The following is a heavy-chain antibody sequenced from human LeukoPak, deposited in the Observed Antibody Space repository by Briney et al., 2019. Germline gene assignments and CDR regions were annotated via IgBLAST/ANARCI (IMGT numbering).Heavy chain of an antibody. CDR3: ARDPWRRYFDWFTQIDY. Sequence: ASVKVSCKASGYTFSTYYVHWVRQAPGQGLEWMGWINPNSGGTNYAQKFQGRVTMTRDTSVSTAYMELSRLRSDDTAVYYCARDPWRRYFDWFTQIDYWGQGTLVTVSS. CDR2: INPNSGGT. J-gene: IGHJ4*02. V-gene: IGHV1-2*02. D-gene: IGHD3-9*01. CDR1: GYTFSTYY.